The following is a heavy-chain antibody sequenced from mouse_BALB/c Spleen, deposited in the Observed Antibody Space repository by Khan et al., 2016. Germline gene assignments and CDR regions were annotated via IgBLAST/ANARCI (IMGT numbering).Heavy chain of an antibody. CDR2: INTNTGEP. J-gene: IGHJ2*01. Sequence: QIQLVQSGPEVQEPGETVKISCKASGYIFTNYGMGWVKQAPGKGLKWMGWINTNTGEPTCAEEFKGRFVFSLEASASTAYLQINNLKNEDTATEFCTRCGGQLGLPDYWGQGSTLTVSS. D-gene: IGHD3-2*01. CDR3: TRCGGQLGLPDY. V-gene: IGHV9-3*02. CDR1: GYIFTNYG.